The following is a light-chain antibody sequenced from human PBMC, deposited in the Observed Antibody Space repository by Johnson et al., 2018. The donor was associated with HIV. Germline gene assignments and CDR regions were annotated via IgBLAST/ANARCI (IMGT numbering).Light chain of an antibody. CDR1: SSNVGNNY. CDR2: DNN. Sequence: QSVLTQPPSVSAAPGQKVTISCSGTSSNVGNNYVSWYQQFPGTAPKLLIYDNNKRPSGIPDRFSCSKSGTSATLGITGLQTGDEADYYCGTWDSSLSAGGVFGTGTKVTVL. V-gene: IGLV1-51*01. CDR3: GTWDSSLSAGGV. J-gene: IGLJ1*01.